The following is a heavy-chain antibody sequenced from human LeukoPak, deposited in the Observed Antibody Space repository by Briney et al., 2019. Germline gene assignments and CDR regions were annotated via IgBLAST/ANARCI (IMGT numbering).Heavy chain of an antibody. J-gene: IGHJ4*02. D-gene: IGHD5-18*01. CDR3: AGAGSVDTAMVAY. Sequence: GASVKVSCKASGYTFTGYYMHWVRQAPGQGLEWMGWINPNSGGTNYAQKFQGRVTMTRDTSISTAYMELSRQRSDDTAVYYCAGAGSVDTAMVAYWGQGTLVTVSS. CDR1: GYTFTGYY. V-gene: IGHV1-2*02. CDR2: INPNSGGT.